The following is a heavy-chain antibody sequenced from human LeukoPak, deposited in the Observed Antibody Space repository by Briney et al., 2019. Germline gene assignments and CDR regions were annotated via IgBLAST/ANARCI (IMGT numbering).Heavy chain of an antibody. V-gene: IGHV3-30*02. CDR1: GFTFSSYG. CDR2: IRYDGSNK. CDR3: AKGVEQRYYYYYMDV. Sequence: GGSLRLSCAASGFTFSSYGMHWVRQAPGKGLEWVVFIRYDGSNKYYADSVKGRFTISRDNSKNTLYLQMNSLRAEDTAVYYCAKGVEQRYYYYYMDVWGKGTTVTVSS. J-gene: IGHJ6*03. D-gene: IGHD6-25*01.